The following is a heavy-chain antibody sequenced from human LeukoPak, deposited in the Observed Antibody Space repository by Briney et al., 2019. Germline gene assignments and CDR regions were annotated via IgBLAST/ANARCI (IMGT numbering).Heavy chain of an antibody. D-gene: IGHD3-22*01. CDR1: GGSISSSSYY. J-gene: IGHJ5*02. V-gene: IGHV4-39*07. CDR3: ARVPGDYYDSNGFDP. CDR2: IYYSGST. Sequence: SETLSLTCTVSGGSISSSSYYWGWIRQPPGKGLEWIGSIYYSGSTYYNPSLKSRVTISVDTSKNQFSLKLSSVTAADTAVYYCARVPGDYYDSNGFDPWGQGTLVTVSS.